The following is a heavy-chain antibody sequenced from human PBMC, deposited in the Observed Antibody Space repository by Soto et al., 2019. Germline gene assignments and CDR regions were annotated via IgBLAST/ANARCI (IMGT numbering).Heavy chain of an antibody. CDR1: GDSVSSNSAG. Sequence: QVQLQLSGPGLMKPSQTLSLTCAISGDSVSSNSAGWNWVRQTPSRGLEWLGRTYYKSKWFNNYAVSVKSRITSNPDTSQNQFSLQLDSVTPEDTAVYYCARGSWDDVSGHYYMDVWGKGTTVTVSS. V-gene: IGHV6-1*01. D-gene: IGHD5-12*01. CDR3: ARGSWDDVSGHYYMDV. CDR2: TYYKSKWFN. J-gene: IGHJ6*03.